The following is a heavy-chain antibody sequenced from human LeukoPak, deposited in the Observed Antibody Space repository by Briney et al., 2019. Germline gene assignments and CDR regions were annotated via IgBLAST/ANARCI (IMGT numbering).Heavy chain of an antibody. D-gene: IGHD1-26*01. CDR3: ARDTTRRFDH. V-gene: IGHV6-1*01. CDR2: TYYRSKWYN. J-gene: IGHJ4*02. CDR1: GDSVSSDSGG. Sequence: SQTLSLTCVISGDSVSSDSGGWNWIRQSPSRGLGWLGRTYYRSKWYNDYAVSVKSRITINPDTSKNQFSLQLNSVAPEDTALYYCARDTTRRFDHWGQGTLVTVSS.